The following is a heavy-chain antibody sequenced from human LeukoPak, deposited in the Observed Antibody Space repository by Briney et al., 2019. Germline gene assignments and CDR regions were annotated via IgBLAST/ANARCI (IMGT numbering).Heavy chain of an antibody. CDR2: IYRSGSA. V-gene: IGHV4-31*03. J-gene: IGHJ6*03. CDR3: ARDLGTAYYYYFDV. Sequence: SQTLSLTCTVSGDSISSGTYYWSWIRHFPGKGLEWIGYIYRSGSAHSNPSLKSRVAMSVDTSKNQLSLNLTSVTAADTAVYFCARDLGTAYYYYFDVWGKGTAVTV. CDR1: GDSISSGTYY. D-gene: IGHD3-16*01.